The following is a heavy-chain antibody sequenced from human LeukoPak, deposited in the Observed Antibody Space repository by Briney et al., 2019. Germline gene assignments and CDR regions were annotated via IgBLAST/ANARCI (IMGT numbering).Heavy chain of an antibody. D-gene: IGHD2-15*01. CDR3: ARDHGVVVVAATDSYGMDV. Sequence: GGSLRLSCAASGFTFSSYAMSWVRQAPGKGLGWVSAISGSGGSTYYADSVKGRFTISRDNSKNTLYLQMNSLRAEDTAVYYCARDHGVVVVAATDSYGMDVWGQGTTVTVSS. J-gene: IGHJ6*02. V-gene: IGHV3-23*01. CDR1: GFTFSSYA. CDR2: ISGSGGST.